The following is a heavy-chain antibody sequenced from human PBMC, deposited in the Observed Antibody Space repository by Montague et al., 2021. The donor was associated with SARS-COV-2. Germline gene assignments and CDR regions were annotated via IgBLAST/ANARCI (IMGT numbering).Heavy chain of an antibody. D-gene: IGHD6-13*01. Sequence: CAISGDSVSSNRAAWNWIRQSPSRGLEWLGRTYYRSKWYNDYALSVKSRITINPDTSKNQFSLQLNSVTPEDTAVYYCARSVGASSSSWPLPPHFDYWGQGTLVTVSP. CDR3: ARSVGASSSSWPLPPHFDY. CDR1: GDSVSSNRAA. V-gene: IGHV6-1*01. J-gene: IGHJ4*02. CDR2: TYYRSKWYN.